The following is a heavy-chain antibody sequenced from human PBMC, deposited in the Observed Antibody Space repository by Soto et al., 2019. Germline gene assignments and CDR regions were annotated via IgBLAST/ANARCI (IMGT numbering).Heavy chain of an antibody. Sequence: QVQLQQWGAGLLKPSETLSLTCAVYGGSFSGYYWSWIRQPPGKGLEWIGEINHSGSTNYNPSLKSRVTISVDXXKXQXXLKLSSVTAADTAVYYCARGTDCSGGSCYANWFDPWGQGTLVTVSS. J-gene: IGHJ5*02. CDR3: ARGTDCSGGSCYANWFDP. D-gene: IGHD2-15*01. V-gene: IGHV4-34*01. CDR2: INHSGST. CDR1: GGSFSGYY.